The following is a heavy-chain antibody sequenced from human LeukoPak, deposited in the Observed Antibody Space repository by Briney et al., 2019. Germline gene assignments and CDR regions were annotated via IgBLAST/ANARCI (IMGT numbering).Heavy chain of an antibody. Sequence: SETLSLTCTVSGGSISSGDYYWRWIRQPPGKGLEWIGYIYYSGSTYYNPSLKSRVTISVDTSKNQFSLKLSSVTAADTAVYYCARDPVWSGSVPFDYWGQGTLVTVSS. J-gene: IGHJ4*02. CDR2: IYYSGST. D-gene: IGHD3-3*01. CDR1: GGSISSGDYY. V-gene: IGHV4-30-4*08. CDR3: ARDPVWSGSVPFDY.